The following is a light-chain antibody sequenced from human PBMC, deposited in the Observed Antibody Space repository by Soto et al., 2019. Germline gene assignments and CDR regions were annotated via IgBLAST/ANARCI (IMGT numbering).Light chain of an antibody. J-gene: IGKJ4*01. CDR1: QSVSSN. CDR3: QQYGDWPPRT. CDR2: GAS. V-gene: IGKV3-15*01. Sequence: EIVMTQSPATLSVSPGERATLSCRARQSVSSNLAWYQQKPGQAPRLLISGASTRATGIPARFSGSGSGTEFTLTISSVQSEDFAVYYCQQYGDWPPRTFGGGTRV.